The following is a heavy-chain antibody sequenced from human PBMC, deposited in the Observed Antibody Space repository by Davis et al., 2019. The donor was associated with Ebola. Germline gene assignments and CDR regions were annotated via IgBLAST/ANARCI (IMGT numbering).Heavy chain of an antibody. CDR3: ARERRISIAARRDYYYGMDV. V-gene: IGHV1-3*01. D-gene: IGHD6-6*01. Sequence: AASVKVSCKASGYTFTSYAMHWVRQAPGQRLEWMGWINAGNGNTKYSQKFQGRVTITADKSTSTAYMELSSLRSEDTAVYYCARERRISIAARRDYYYGMDVWGQGTTVTVSS. CDR2: INAGNGNT. CDR1: GYTFTSYA. J-gene: IGHJ6*02.